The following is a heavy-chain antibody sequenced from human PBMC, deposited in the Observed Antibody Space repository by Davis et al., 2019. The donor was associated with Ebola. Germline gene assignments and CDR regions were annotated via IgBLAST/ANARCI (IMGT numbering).Heavy chain of an antibody. CDR1: GGSISSSSYY. J-gene: IGHJ6*02. D-gene: IGHD3-3*01. Sequence: MPSETLSLTCTVSGGSISSSSYYWGWIRQPPGKGLEWIGYIYYSGSTNYNPSLKSRVTISVDTSKNQFSLKLSSVTAADTAVYYCARWTQYYDFWSGYYPRNYGMDVWGQGTTVTVSS. CDR3: ARWTQYYDFWSGYYPRNYGMDV. CDR2: IYYSGST. V-gene: IGHV4-61*05.